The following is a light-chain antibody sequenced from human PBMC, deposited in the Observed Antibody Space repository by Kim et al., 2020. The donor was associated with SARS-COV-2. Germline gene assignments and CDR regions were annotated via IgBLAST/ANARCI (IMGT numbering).Light chain of an antibody. CDR1: QSLGNW. J-gene: IGKJ4*01. CDR2: DAS. V-gene: IGKV1-5*01. CDR3: QQYNDYPLT. Sequence: DIQLTQSPSTLSASVGDRVTITCRASQSLGNWLAWYQQKPGKTPNLLIYDASSLESGVPSRFSGSGSATEFTLTISSLQPDDFATYYGQQYNDYPLTFGGGTKMKIK.